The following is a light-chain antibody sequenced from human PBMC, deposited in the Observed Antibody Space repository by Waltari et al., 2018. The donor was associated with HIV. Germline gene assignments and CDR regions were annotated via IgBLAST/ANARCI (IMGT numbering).Light chain of an antibody. Sequence: IVLTQSPRLLSLSPGERTTLSCRASQSVGGNSLAWFPQKVGQPPRLLIYSASNRATGVPDRFIGSGSGRDFSLIISRLEPEDFAVYYCQQYDGLPVTFGQGTKVEF. J-gene: IGKJ1*01. CDR3: QQYDGLPVT. CDR1: QSVGGNS. CDR2: SAS. V-gene: IGKV3-20*01.